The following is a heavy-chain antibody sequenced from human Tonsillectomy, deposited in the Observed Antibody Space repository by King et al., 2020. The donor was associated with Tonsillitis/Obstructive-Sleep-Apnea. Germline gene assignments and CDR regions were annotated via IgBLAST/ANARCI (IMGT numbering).Heavy chain of an antibody. V-gene: IGHV2-5*02. Sequence: ITLKESGPTLVKPTQTLTLTCTFSGFSLSTSGVGVGWIRPPPGKALEWLALLYWDDDERYSPSLKSRLTITKDTSKNQVVITMTNMYPVDTATYYCAHRYCCSTSCYTDWFDPWGQGTLVTVSS. CDR1: GFSLSTSGVG. CDR3: AHRYCCSTSCYTDWFDP. CDR2: LYWDDDE. D-gene: IGHD2-2*02. J-gene: IGHJ5*02.